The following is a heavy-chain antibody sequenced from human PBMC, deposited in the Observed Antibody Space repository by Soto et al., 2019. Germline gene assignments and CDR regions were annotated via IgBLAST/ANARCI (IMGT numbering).Heavy chain of an antibody. CDR2: IYYSGST. Sequence: QVQLQESGPGLVKSSQTLSLTCTVSGGSISSDGNYWSWIRQHPGQGLEWIGYIYYSGSTYYNPSLKSRVTISVDTSKNQFSLKLNSVTAADTAVYYCARARMVRGIIYYDGMDVWGQGTTVTVSS. CDR3: ARARMVRGIIYYDGMDV. CDR1: GGSISSDGNY. J-gene: IGHJ6*02. V-gene: IGHV4-31*03. D-gene: IGHD3-10*01.